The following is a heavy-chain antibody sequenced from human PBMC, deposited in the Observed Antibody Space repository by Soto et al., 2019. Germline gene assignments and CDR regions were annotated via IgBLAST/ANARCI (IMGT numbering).Heavy chain of an antibody. CDR2: IYYSGST. V-gene: IGHV4-39*01. Sequence: QLQLQESGPGLVKPSETLSLTCTVSGGSISSSSYYWGWIRQPPGKGLEWIGSIYYSGSTYYNPSLKSRVTISVDTSKNQFSLKLSSVTAADTAVYYCARAPRQLAHFDYWGQGTLVTVSS. J-gene: IGHJ4*02. CDR3: ARAPRQLAHFDY. CDR1: GGSISSSSYY. D-gene: IGHD6-13*01.